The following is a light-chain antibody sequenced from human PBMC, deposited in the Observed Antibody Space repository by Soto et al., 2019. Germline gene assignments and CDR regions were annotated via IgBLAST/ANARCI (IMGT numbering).Light chain of an antibody. CDR2: GAS. J-gene: IGKJ5*01. V-gene: IGKV3-15*01. Sequence: EIVMTQSPATLSVSPGERATLSCRASQSVSSNLAWYQQKPGQAPRLLIYGASTRATGIPARFSGSGSGTEFTLTIRCLQSEDFAVYDCQQYNNWPPITFGQGTRLQIK. CDR3: QQYNNWPPIT. CDR1: QSVSSN.